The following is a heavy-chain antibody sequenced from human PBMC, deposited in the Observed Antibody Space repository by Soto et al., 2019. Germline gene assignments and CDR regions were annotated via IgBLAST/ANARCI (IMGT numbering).Heavy chain of an antibody. CDR1: GGTISSWY. J-gene: IGHJ3*02. CDR3: VRVWGGAFDI. D-gene: IGHD3-10*01. Sequence: SETLSLTCTVSGGTISSWYWSWIRQPPGKGLEWIGYIYYSGSTYYNPSLMSRVTISVDTSKNQFSLKLSSVTAADTAVYYCVRVWGGAFDIWGQGTMVTVSS. V-gene: IGHV4-59*08. CDR2: IYYSGST.